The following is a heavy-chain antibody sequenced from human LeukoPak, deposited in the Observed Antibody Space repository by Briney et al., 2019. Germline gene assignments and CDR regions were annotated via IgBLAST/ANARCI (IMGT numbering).Heavy chain of an antibody. CDR3: ARGGGTMIVFPSAYFDY. CDR1: GGSISGSAYY. D-gene: IGHD3-22*01. Sequence: PSETLSLTCTVSGGSISGSAYYWAWIRQPPGKGLEWIGSIYYNGRTLYNPSLKSRVIMSVDTSKNQFSLKLSSVTAADTAVYYCARGGGTMIVFPSAYFDYWGQGTLVTVSS. V-gene: IGHV4-39*07. CDR2: IYYNGRT. J-gene: IGHJ4*02.